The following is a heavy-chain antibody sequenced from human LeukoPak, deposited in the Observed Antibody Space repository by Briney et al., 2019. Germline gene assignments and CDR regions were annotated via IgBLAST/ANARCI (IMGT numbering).Heavy chain of an antibody. D-gene: IGHD1-1*01. CDR3: ARERYTFDSDYFDY. CDR2: ISGSGGST. V-gene: IGHV3-23*01. J-gene: IGHJ4*02. Sequence: PGGSLRLSCAASGFTFSSYAMSWVRQAPGKGLEWVSAISGSGGSTYYADSVKGRFIISRDNSKNTLHLQINSLRAEDTAIYYCARERYTFDSDYFDYWGQGTLVTVSS. CDR1: GFTFSSYA.